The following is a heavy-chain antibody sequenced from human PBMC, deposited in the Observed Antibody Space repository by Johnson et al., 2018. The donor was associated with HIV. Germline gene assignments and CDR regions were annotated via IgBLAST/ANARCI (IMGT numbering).Heavy chain of an antibody. Sequence: MLLVESGGGVVRPGESLTLSCAASGFTFDDYGMTWVRQAPGKGLEWVSGINWNGDSTGYADSMEGRFTISRDNARNSLYLHVKSLRAEDTAFYYCARGKGAAAGLDAFDLWGQGTMVAVSS. CDR3: ARGKGAAAGLDAFDL. J-gene: IGHJ3*01. V-gene: IGHV3-20*04. D-gene: IGHD6-13*01. CDR1: GFTFDDYG. CDR2: INWNGDST.